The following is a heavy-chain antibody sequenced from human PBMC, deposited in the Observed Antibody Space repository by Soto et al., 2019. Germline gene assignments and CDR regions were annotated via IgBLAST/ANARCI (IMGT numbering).Heavy chain of an antibody. D-gene: IGHD1-26*01. V-gene: IGHV3-21*01. J-gene: IGHJ4*02. CDR2: ISSSSSYI. Sequence: PGGSLRLSCAASGFTFSSYSMNWVRQAPGKGLEWVSSISSSSSYIYYADSVKGRFTISRDNAKNSLYLQMNSLRAEDTAVYYCARGEVGATSLPFDYWGQGTLVTVSS. CDR3: ARGEVGATSLPFDY. CDR1: GFTFSSYS.